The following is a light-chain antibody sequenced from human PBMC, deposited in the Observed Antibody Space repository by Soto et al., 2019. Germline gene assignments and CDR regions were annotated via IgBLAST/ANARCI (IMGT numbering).Light chain of an antibody. CDR3: QHSYSTPLT. CDR1: QSISSY. CDR2: AAS. V-gene: IGKV1-39*01. Sequence: DIQMTQSPSYLSASVGDRVTITCRASQSISSYLNWYQQKPGKAPKLLIYAASSLQSGVPSRFSGSGSETDFTLTISSLQPEDFATYYCQHSYSTPLTFGGGTKVEIK. J-gene: IGKJ4*02.